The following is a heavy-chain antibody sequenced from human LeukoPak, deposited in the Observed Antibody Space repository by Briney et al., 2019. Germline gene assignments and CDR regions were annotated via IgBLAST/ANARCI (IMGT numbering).Heavy chain of an antibody. V-gene: IGHV3-30*02. CDR2: IRYDGSDK. CDR3: AKDRGDYFDTTSQSFDS. CDR1: GFILSSFD. Sequence: GGSLRLSCTPSGFILSSFDMHWVRQAPGKGLEWVASIRYDGSDKYYADSVKGRFTVSRDNSQNTLYLQMSSLKTEDTAVYYCAKDRGDYFDTTSQSFDSWGQGTLVTVSS. D-gene: IGHD3-22*01. J-gene: IGHJ4*02.